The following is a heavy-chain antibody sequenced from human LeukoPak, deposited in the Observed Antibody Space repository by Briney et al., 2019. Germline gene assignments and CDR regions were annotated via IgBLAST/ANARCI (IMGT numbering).Heavy chain of an antibody. V-gene: IGHV3-30*02. CDR3: ANWGQYCSSTSCLSAFDI. J-gene: IGHJ3*02. CDR1: GFTFSDYG. Sequence: GGSLRLSCAASGFTFSDYGMHWVRQAPGKGLEWVAFIRNDGSNYYHADSVKGRFTISRDNFKNTLYLQMNSLRAEDTAVYYCANWGQYCSSTSCLSAFDIWGQGTMVTVSS. D-gene: IGHD2-2*01. CDR2: IRNDGSNY.